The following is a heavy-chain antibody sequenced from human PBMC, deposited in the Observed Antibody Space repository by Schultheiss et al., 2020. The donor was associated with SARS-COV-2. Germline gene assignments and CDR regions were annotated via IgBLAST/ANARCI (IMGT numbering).Heavy chain of an antibody. D-gene: IGHD6-19*01. CDR3: AKGTDWYGNTYYYYGMDV. Sequence: GGSLRLSCAASGFTFSSYAMSWVRQAPGKGLEWVSAISGSGGSTYYADSVKGRFTISRDNSKNTLYLQMNSLRAEDTAVYYCAKGTDWYGNTYYYYGMDVWGQGTTVTVSS. J-gene: IGHJ6*02. CDR1: GFTFSSYA. CDR2: ISGSGGST. V-gene: IGHV3-23*01.